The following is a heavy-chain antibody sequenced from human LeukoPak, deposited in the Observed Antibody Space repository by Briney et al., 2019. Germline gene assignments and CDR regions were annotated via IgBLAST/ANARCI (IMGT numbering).Heavy chain of an antibody. J-gene: IGHJ4*02. CDR1: GFTFSDYY. Sequence: GGSLRLSCAASGFTFSDYYMSWIRQAPGKGLEWVSYISSSGSTIYYADSVKGRFTISRDNAKNSLYLQRNSLRAEDTAVYYCAIDRLYHGDYGPIDYWGQGTLVTVSS. D-gene: IGHD4-17*01. V-gene: IGHV3-11*04. CDR2: ISSSGSTI. CDR3: AIDRLYHGDYGPIDY.